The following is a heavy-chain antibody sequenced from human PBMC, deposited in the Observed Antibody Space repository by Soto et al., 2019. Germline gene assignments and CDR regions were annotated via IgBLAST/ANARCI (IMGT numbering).Heavy chain of an antibody. V-gene: IGHV3-64*01. Sequence: GGSLRLSCAASGFTFSSYAMHWVRQAPGKGLEYVSAISSNGGSTYYANSVKGRFTISRDNSKNTLYLQMGSLRAEDMAVYYCAREGSLNYDFWSGYYYFDYWGQGT. CDR1: GFTFSSYA. D-gene: IGHD3-3*01. CDR3: AREGSLNYDFWSGYYYFDY. J-gene: IGHJ4*02. CDR2: ISSNGGST.